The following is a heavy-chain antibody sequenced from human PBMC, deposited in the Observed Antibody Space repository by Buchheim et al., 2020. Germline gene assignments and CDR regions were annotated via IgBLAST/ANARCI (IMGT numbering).Heavy chain of an antibody. CDR1: GGSFSGYY. J-gene: IGHJ6*02. Sequence: QVQLQQWGAGLLKPSETLSLTCAVYGGSFSGYYWSWIRQPPGKGLEWIGEINHSGSTHYNPSLKSRVTISVDTSKNQFSLKLSSVTAADTAVYYCARSRAAAAALYYYYYGMDVWGQGTT. CDR2: INHSGST. CDR3: ARSRAAAAALYYYYYGMDV. D-gene: IGHD6-13*01. V-gene: IGHV4-34*01.